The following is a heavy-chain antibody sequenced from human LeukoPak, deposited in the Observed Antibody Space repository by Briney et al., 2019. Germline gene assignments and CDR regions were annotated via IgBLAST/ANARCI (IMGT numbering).Heavy chain of an antibody. CDR1: GFTFSSYG. CDR2: IYHSGAT. V-gene: IGHV4-4*02. CDR3: AILHFLDRYYMDV. D-gene: IGHD3/OR15-3a*01. Sequence: PGGSLRLSCAASGFTFSSYGMHWVRQPPGKGLEWIGEIYHSGATNYNPSLKSQVTISVDKSKNQFSLKLSSVTAADTAVYYCAILHFLDRYYMDVWGKGTTVTVSS. J-gene: IGHJ6*03.